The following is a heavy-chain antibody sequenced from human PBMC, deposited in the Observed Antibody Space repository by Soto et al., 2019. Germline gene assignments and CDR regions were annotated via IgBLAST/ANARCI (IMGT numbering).Heavy chain of an antibody. CDR2: IIVGSGNT. J-gene: IGHJ4*02. D-gene: IGHD4-17*01. CDR1: GYTFTSYA. Sequence: SVKVSCKASGYTFTSYAMHWVRQARGQRLEWIGWIIVGSGNTNYAQKFQERVTITRDMSTSTAYMELSSLRSEDTAVYYCAADYGDYPFFDYWGQGTLVTVSS. CDR3: AADYGDYPFFDY. V-gene: IGHV1-58*02.